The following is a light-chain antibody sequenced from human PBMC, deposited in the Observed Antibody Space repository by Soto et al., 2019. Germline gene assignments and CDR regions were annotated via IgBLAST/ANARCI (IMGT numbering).Light chain of an antibody. V-gene: IGLV2-8*01. CDR2: EVT. Sequence: QSALTQPPSASGSPGQSVTIPSTGTSSDVGGYNYVSWYQQHPGKAPKLMIYEVTKRPSGVPDRVSGSKSGNRASLTVSGLQVEDEADYYCNSFVGNNNWVLGGGTKVTV. CDR3: NSFVGNNNWV. J-gene: IGLJ3*02. CDR1: SSDVGGYNY.